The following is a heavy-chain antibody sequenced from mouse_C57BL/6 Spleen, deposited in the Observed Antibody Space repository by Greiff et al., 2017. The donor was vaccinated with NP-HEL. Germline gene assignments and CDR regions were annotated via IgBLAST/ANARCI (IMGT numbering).Heavy chain of an antibody. V-gene: IGHV2-5*01. CDR2: IWRGGST. Sequence: VQLQQSGPGLVQPSQSLSITCTVSGFSLTSYGVHWVRQSPGKGLEWLGVIWRGGSTDYNAAFMSRLSITKDNSKSQVFFKMNSLQADDTAIYYCAKGGYYDYDDGYYFDYWGQGTTLTVSS. CDR1: GFSLTSYG. CDR3: AKGGYYDYDDGYYFDY. D-gene: IGHD2-4*01. J-gene: IGHJ2*01.